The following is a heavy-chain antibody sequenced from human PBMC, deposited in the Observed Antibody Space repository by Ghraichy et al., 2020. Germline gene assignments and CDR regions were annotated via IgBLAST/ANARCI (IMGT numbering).Heavy chain of an antibody. CDR2: MNPNSGNT. D-gene: IGHD2-15*01. V-gene: IGHV1-8*01. CDR1: GYTFTSYD. J-gene: IGHJ5*02. CDR3: ARGVRPPCLGYCSGGSDFDP. Sequence: ASVKFSCKASGYTFTSYDINWVRQATGQGLEWMGWMNPNSGNTGYAQKFQGRVTMTRNTSISTAYMELSSLRSEDTAVYYCARGVRPPCLGYCSGGSDFDPWGQGTLVTVSS.